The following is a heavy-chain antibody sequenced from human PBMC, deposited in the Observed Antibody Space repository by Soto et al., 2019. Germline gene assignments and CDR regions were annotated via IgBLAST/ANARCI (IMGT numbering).Heavy chain of an antibody. Sequence: GGSLRLSCAASGFTFSSYAMSWVRQAPGKGLEWVSAISGSGGSTYYADSVKGRFTISRDNSKNTLYLQMNSLRAEDTAVYYCAKGSYSSGWSEEYYFDYWGQGTLVTVSS. CDR1: GFTFSSYA. CDR3: AKGSYSSGWSEEYYFDY. D-gene: IGHD6-19*01. V-gene: IGHV3-23*01. CDR2: ISGSGGST. J-gene: IGHJ4*02.